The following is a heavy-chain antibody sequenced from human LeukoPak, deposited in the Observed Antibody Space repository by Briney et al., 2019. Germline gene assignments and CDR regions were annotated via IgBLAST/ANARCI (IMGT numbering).Heavy chain of an antibody. CDR2: ISSSSSYI. D-gene: IGHD2-15*01. CDR1: GFTFSNYS. J-gene: IGHJ4*02. V-gene: IGHV3-21*01. Sequence: GGSLRLSCAASGFTFSNYSMNWVRQAPGKGLEWVSSISSSSSYIYYADSVKGRFTISRDNAKNSLYLQMNSLRAEDTAVYYCARTGSSGGSCYDYWGQGTLVTVSS. CDR3: ARTGSSGGSCYDY.